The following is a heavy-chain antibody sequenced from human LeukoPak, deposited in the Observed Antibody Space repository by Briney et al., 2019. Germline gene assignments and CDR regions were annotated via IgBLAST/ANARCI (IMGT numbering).Heavy chain of an antibody. J-gene: IGHJ4*02. V-gene: IGHV3-7*01. Sequence: GGSLRLSCAASGFTFSSYWMTWVRQDPGKGLEWVANIKKDGSEKYYVESLKGRFTISRDNVKNSLYLQLNSLSAEDTAVYYCARDLQDGVPTGYWGQGTLVIVS. CDR2: IKKDGSEK. D-gene: IGHD4-17*01. CDR3: ARDLQDGVPTGY. CDR1: GFTFSSYW.